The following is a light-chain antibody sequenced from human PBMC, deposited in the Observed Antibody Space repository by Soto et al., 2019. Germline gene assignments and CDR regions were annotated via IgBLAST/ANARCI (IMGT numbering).Light chain of an antibody. CDR3: QQSYTTPPT. CDR2: GAS. Sequence: DIQMTQSPSSLSASFGDGVTITCRASQTIGKFLNWYHQKPGKAPNLLIYGASNLQSGVPSRFSGSGSGTELTLTISSLQPEDFATYYCQQSYTTPPTFGGGTKVDIX. J-gene: IGKJ4*01. CDR1: QTIGKF. V-gene: IGKV1-39*01.